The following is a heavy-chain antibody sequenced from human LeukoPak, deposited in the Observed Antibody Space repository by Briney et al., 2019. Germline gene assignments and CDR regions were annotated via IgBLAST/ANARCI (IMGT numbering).Heavy chain of an antibody. CDR3: ARIFTPSYYDSSGYYPYDY. V-gene: IGHV1-2*02. J-gene: IGHJ4*02. CDR2: INPNSGGT. CDR1: GYTFTGYY. D-gene: IGHD3-22*01. Sequence: ASVKVSCKASGYTFTGYYMHWVRQAPGQGLEWMGWINPNSGGTNYAQKFQGRVTMTRDTSISTAYMELSRLRSDDTAVYYCARIFTPSYYDSSGYYPYDYWGQGTLVTVSS.